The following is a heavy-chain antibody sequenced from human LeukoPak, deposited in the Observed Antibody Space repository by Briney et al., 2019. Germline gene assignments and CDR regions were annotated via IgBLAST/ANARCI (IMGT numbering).Heavy chain of an antibody. CDR3: ARDWLTMVRGVIITVRPVNWFDR. CDR2: IYYSGST. CDR1: GGSLSSYY. V-gene: IGHV4-59*01. J-gene: IGHJ5*02. D-gene: IGHD3-10*01. Sequence: SETLSLTCTVSGGSLSSYYWSWVRQPPGKGLGWIGYIYYSGSTNYNPSLKSRVTISVDTSKNQFSLKLSSVTAADTAVYYCARDWLTMVRGVIITVRPVNWFDRWGQGTLVTVSS.